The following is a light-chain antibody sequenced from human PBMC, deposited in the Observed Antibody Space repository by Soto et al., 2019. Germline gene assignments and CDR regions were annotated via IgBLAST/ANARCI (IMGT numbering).Light chain of an antibody. CDR3: SSYTSSRTLV. V-gene: IGLV2-14*01. CDR2: EVS. Sequence: SALTQPASMSGSPGQSITISCTGTSSDVGGYNYVSWYQQHPGKAPKLMIYEVSNRPSGVSNRFSGSKSGNTASLTISGLQAEDEADYYCSSYTSSRTLVFGGGTKLTVL. J-gene: IGLJ2*01. CDR1: SSDVGGYNY.